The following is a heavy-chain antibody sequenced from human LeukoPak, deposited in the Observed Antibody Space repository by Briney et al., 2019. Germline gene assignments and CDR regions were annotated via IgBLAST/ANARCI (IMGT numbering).Heavy chain of an antibody. Sequence: GGSLRLSCAASGFTLSSYAMSWVRQAPGKGLEWVSAISVSGNTYHADSVKGRFTISRDSSKNTLYLQMHSLRAEDTAVYYCAKDSKRWKTYYYESGSYYFDYWGQGTLVTVSS. V-gene: IGHV3-23*01. J-gene: IGHJ4*02. CDR1: GFTLSSYA. CDR2: ISVSGNT. CDR3: AKDSKRWKTYYYESGSYYFDY. D-gene: IGHD3-10*01.